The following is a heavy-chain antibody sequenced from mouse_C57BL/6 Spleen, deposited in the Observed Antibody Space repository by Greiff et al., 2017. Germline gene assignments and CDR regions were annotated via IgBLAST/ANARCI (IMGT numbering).Heavy chain of an antibody. CDR1: GFTFSDYG. V-gene: IGHV5-17*01. CDR3: ANYGSSYYYAMDY. D-gene: IGHD1-1*01. Sequence: EVQVVESGGGLVKPGGSLKLSCAASGFTFSDYGMHWVRQAPEKGLEWVAYISSGSSTIYYADTVKGRFTISRDNAKNTLFLQMTSLRSEDTAMYYCANYGSSYYYAMDYWGQGTSVTVSS. J-gene: IGHJ4*01. CDR2: ISSGSSTI.